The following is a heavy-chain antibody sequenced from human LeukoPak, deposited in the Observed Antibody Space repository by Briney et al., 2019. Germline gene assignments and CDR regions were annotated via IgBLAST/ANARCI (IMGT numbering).Heavy chain of an antibody. CDR2: INHSGST. CDR3: ARARMATLGVYIDN. CDR1: GGSFSGYY. D-gene: IGHD5-24*01. J-gene: IGHJ4*02. Sequence: SETLSLTCAVYGGSFSGYYWSWIRQPPGKGLEWIGEINHSGSTNYNPSLKSRVTISVDTSKNQFSLKLSSVTAADTAVYYCARARMATLGVYIDNWGQGTLVTVSS. V-gene: IGHV4-34*01.